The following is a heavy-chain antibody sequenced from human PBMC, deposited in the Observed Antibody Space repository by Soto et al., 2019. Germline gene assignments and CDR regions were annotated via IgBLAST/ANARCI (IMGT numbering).Heavy chain of an antibody. Sequence: GSLRLSCAASGFTFSSYAMSWVRQAPGKGLEWVSAISGSGGSTYYADSVKGRFTISRDNSKNTLYLQMNSLRAEDTAVYYCAKDPSGITMVSAFDYWGQGTLVTVSS. J-gene: IGHJ4*02. CDR2: ISGSGGST. V-gene: IGHV3-23*01. CDR1: GFTFSSYA. CDR3: AKDPSGITMVSAFDY. D-gene: IGHD3-10*01.